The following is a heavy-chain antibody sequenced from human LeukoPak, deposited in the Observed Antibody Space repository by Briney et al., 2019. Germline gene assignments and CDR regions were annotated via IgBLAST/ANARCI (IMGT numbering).Heavy chain of an antibody. J-gene: IGHJ4*02. CDR1: GFTFSSYW. Sequence: GGSLRLSCAASGFTFSSYWMSWVRQAPGKGLEWVANIKQDGGEKYYVESVKGRFTISRDNAKNSLYLQMNSLRAEDTAVYYCARDMYYDFWSGLSFDYWGQGTLVTVSS. D-gene: IGHD3-3*01. CDR3: ARDMYYDFWSGLSFDY. V-gene: IGHV3-7*01. CDR2: IKQDGGEK.